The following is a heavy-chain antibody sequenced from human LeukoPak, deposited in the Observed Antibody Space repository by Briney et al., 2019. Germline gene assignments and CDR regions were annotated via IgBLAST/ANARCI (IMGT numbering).Heavy chain of an antibody. Sequence: GGSLRLSCAASGFTFSSYAMSWVRQAPGKGLEWVSAISGSGGSTYYADSVKGRFTISRDNSKNTLYLQMNSLRAEDTAVYYSAKDLLASSTRCSRDYWGQGSLVTVSS. J-gene: IGHJ4*02. CDR2: ISGSGGST. D-gene: IGHD2-2*01. CDR1: GFTFSSYA. V-gene: IGHV3-23*01. CDR3: AKDLLASSTRCSRDY.